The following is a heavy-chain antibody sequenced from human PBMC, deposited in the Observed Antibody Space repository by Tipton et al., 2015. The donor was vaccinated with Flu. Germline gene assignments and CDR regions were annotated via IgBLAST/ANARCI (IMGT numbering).Heavy chain of an antibody. V-gene: IGHV4-31*03. J-gene: IGHJ4*02. D-gene: IGHD3-22*01. CDR1: GGSISSGGYY. CDR2: IYYSGST. Sequence: TLSLTSTVSGGSISSGGYYWSWIRQHPGKGLEWIGYIYYSGSTYYNPSLKSRVTISVDTSKNQFSLKLSSVTAADTAVYYCAREGDYYDSSGPISLFYYWGQGTLVTVSS. CDR3: AREGDYYDSSGPISLFYY.